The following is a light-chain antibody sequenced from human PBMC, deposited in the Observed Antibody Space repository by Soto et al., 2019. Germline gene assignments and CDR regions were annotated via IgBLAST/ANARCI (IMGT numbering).Light chain of an antibody. Sequence: EIVLTQSPATLSLSPGERATLSCRASQSLSSINLAWFQQKPGQAPRLLIYDASNRAAGIPARFSGSGPGTDFTLTISSLEPEDFAVYYCQQSSIWPFTFGGGTKVDIK. J-gene: IGKJ4*01. CDR2: DAS. CDR1: QSLSSIN. V-gene: IGKV3D-11*02. CDR3: QQSSIWPFT.